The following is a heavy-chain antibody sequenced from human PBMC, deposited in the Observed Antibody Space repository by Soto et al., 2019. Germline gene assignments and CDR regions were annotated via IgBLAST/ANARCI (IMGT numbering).Heavy chain of an antibody. V-gene: IGHV3-23*01. J-gene: IGHJ4*02. CDR2: ISGSGGST. D-gene: IGHD3-3*01. Sequence: EVQLLESGGGLVQPGGSLRLSCAASGFTFSSYAMSWVRQAPGKGLEWVSAISGSGGSTYYAASVKGPFTISRDNSKNTLYLQMNSLRAEDTAVYYCATSDDFWSGYDYYWGQGTLVTVAS. CDR1: GFTFSSYA. CDR3: ATSDDFWSGYDYY.